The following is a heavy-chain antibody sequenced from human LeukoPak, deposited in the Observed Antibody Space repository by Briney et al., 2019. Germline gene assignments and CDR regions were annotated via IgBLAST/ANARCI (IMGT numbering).Heavy chain of an antibody. CDR2: ISSSGSTI. J-gene: IGHJ4*02. Sequence: PGGSLRLSCAASGFIFSDYYMSWIRQAPGKGLEWVPYISSSGSTIYYADSVKGRFTISRDNAKNSLFLQMNSLRAEDTAVYYCGRDAGGFCRTTTCSHEYYWGGGTLVSVST. D-gene: IGHD2-2*01. CDR1: GFIFSDYY. CDR3: GRDAGGFCRTTTCSHEYY. V-gene: IGHV3-11*04.